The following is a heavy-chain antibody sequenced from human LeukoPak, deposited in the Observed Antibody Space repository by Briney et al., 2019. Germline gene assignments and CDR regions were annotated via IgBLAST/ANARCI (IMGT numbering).Heavy chain of an antibody. CDR3: ARGTYSSVENGASYYSGMDV. CDR2: IKQDGSEK. D-gene: IGHD3-22*01. CDR1: GFTFSSYW. J-gene: IGHJ6*02. V-gene: IGHV3-7*01. Sequence: GGSLRLSCAASGFTFSSYWMSWVRQAPGKGLEWVANIKQDGSEKYYVDSVKGRFTISRDNAKNSLYLQMNSLRAEDTAVYYCARGTYSSVENGASYYSGMDVWGQGTTVTVSS.